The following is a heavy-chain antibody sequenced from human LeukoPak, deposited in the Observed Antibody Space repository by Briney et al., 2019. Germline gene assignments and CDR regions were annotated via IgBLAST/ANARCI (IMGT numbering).Heavy chain of an antibody. D-gene: IGHD2-8*01. CDR3: ARGRGFTNGVSVAAFDI. CDR2: ISSNGGST. Sequence: GGSLRLSCAASGFTFSSYAMHWVRQAPGKGLEYVSAISSNGGSTYYANSVKGRFTISRDNSKNTLYLQMGSLRAEDMAVYYCARGRGFTNGVSVAAFDIWGQGTRVTVSS. J-gene: IGHJ3*02. V-gene: IGHV3-64*01. CDR1: GFTFSSYA.